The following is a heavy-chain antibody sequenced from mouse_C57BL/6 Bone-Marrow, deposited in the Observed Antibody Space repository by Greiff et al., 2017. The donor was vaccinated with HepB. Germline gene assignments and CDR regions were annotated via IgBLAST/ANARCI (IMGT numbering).Heavy chain of an antibody. V-gene: IGHV1-69*01. J-gene: IGHJ4*01. CDR1: GYTFTSYW. Sequence: QVQLQQPGAELVMPGASVKLSCKASGYTFTSYWMHWVKQRPGQGLEWIGEIDPSDSYTNYNQKFKGKSTLTVDKSSSTAYMQLSSLTSGDSAVYYCARRYHAGAYYYAMDYWGQGTSVTVSS. CDR2: IDPSDSYT. D-gene: IGHD3-1*01. CDR3: ARRYHAGAYYYAMDY.